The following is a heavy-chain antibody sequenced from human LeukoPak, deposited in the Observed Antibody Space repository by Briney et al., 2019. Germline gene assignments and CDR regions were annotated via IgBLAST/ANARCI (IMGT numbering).Heavy chain of an antibody. CDR3: ARGPPYSSGWYFDY. Sequence: ASVKVSCKASGYTFTGYYMHWVRQAPGQGLEWMGWINPNSGGTNYAQKFQGRVTMTRDTSISTAYMELSRLRSDDTAVYYCARGPPYSSGWYFDYWGQGTLVTVSS. J-gene: IGHJ4*02. CDR2: INPNSGGT. D-gene: IGHD6-19*01. CDR1: GYTFTGYY. V-gene: IGHV1-2*02.